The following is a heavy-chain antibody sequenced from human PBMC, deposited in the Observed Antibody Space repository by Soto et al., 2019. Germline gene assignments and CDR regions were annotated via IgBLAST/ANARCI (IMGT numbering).Heavy chain of an antibody. CDR1: GYTFTSYY. Sequence: GASVKVSCKASGYTFTSYYMHWLRQAPGHGLEWMGRINPIGGRTSYAQKFQGRVTMTTDTSTSTVYMELSSLRSEDTAVYYCAMLGGWSGGSSGMDVWGQGTTVTVSS. CDR3: AMLGGWSGGSSGMDV. D-gene: IGHD6-19*01. V-gene: IGHV1-46*01. J-gene: IGHJ6*02. CDR2: INPIGGRT.